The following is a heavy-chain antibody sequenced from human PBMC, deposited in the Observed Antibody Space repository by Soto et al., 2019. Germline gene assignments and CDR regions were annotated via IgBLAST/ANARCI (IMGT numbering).Heavy chain of an antibody. V-gene: IGHV4-61*08. D-gene: IGHD1-26*01. Sequence: PSETLSLTCAVSGGSISSGGYSWSWIRQPPGKGLEWIGYIYYSGSTNYNPSLKSRVTISVDTSKNQFSLKLSSVTAADTAVYYCARRYGGNFDYWGQGNLVTVS. CDR2: IYYSGST. J-gene: IGHJ4*02. CDR3: ARRYGGNFDY. CDR1: GGSISSGGYS.